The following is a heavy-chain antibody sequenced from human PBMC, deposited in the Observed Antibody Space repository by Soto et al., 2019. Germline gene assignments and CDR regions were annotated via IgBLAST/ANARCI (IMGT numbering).Heavy chain of an antibody. Sequence: QLQLQESGPGLVKPSETLSLTCTVSGGSISSSSYYWGWIRQPPGKGLEWIGSISYSGSTYYSPSLKSRVTISVDTSKNQFSLRLSSVTAADTAVYSCARHGYGGNCLGHYFDYWGQGTLVTVSS. J-gene: IGHJ4*02. V-gene: IGHV4-39*01. CDR2: ISYSGST. CDR3: ARHGYGGNCLGHYFDY. D-gene: IGHD2-15*01. CDR1: GGSISSSSYY.